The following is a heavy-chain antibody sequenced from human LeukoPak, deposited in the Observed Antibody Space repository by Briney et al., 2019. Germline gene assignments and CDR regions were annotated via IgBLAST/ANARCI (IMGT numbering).Heavy chain of an antibody. V-gene: IGHV3-30*02. Sequence: PGGSLRLSCAASGFIFNTYVMHWVRQAPGKGLEWLAFIRYDGSNKNYADSVKGRFTISRDNTKNSLYLQMNSLRAEDTAVYYCARGKEVVSADGNWFDPWGQGTLVTVSS. CDR3: ARGKEVVSADGNWFDP. CDR1: GFIFNTYV. CDR2: IRYDGSNK. D-gene: IGHD2-2*01. J-gene: IGHJ5*02.